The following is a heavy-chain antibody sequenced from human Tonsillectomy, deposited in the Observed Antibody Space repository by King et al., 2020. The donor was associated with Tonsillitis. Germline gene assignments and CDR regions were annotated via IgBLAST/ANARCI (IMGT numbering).Heavy chain of an antibody. D-gene: IGHD3-3*01. CDR1: GGSISSGGYY. V-gene: IGHV4-31*03. Sequence: QLPESGPGLVKPSQTLSLTCTVSGGSISSGGYYWSWLRQHPGKGLEWIGYIYYSGSTYYNPSLKSRVTISVDTSKNQFSLKLSSVTAADTAVYYCARVGLWSGYYDYWGQGTLVTVSS. J-gene: IGHJ4*02. CDR2: IYYSGST. CDR3: ARVGLWSGYYDY.